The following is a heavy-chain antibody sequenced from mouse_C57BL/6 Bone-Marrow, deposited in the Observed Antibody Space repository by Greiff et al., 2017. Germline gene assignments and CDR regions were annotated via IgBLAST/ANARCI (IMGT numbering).Heavy chain of an antibody. CDR1: GFTFSDYY. D-gene: IGHD2-5*01. CDR3: ARDQDYSNYHWYFDV. V-gene: IGHV5-16*01. J-gene: IGHJ1*03. Sequence: EVHLVESEGGLVQPGSSMKLSCTASGFTFSDYYMAWVRQVPEKGLEWVANINYDGSSTYYLDSLKSRFIISRDNAKNILYLQMSSLKSEDTATYYCARDQDYSNYHWYFDVWGTGTTVTVSS. CDR2: INYDGSST.